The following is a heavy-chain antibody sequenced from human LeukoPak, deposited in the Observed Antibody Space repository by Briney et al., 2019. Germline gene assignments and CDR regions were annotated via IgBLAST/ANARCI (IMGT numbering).Heavy chain of an antibody. CDR2: INHSGST. Sequence: SETLSLTCAVYGGSFSGYYWSWIRQPPGKGLEWIGEINHSGSTNYNSSLKSRVTISVDTSKNQFSLKLSSVTAADTAVYYCARGRQNDYWGQGTLVTVSS. CDR1: GGSFSGYY. J-gene: IGHJ4*02. CDR3: ARGRQNDY. V-gene: IGHV4-34*01.